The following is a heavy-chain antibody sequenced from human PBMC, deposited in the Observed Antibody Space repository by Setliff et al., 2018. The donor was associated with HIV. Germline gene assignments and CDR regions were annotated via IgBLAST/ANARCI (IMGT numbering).Heavy chain of an antibody. J-gene: IGHJ4*02. CDR3: ARGLTARRVGNFNY. Sequence: SETLSLTCAVYNGSFSNYYWTWIRQPPGKGLEWIGEINHSGSTNYNPSLKSRVTISVDTSKKQFSLNLRSVTAADTAVYYCARGLTARRVGNFNYWGRGTLVTVSS. CDR2: INHSGST. CDR1: NGSFSNYY. V-gene: IGHV4-34*01. D-gene: IGHD6-6*01.